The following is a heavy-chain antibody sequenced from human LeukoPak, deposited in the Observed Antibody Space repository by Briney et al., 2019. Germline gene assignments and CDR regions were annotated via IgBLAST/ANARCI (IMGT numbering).Heavy chain of an antibody. D-gene: IGHD5-12*01. CDR3: SSLKGYSGYDYRY. CDR2: IYYSGST. J-gene: IGHJ4*02. Sequence: SETLSLTCTVSGGSISSYYWGWIRQPPGKGLEWIGSIYYSGSTYYNPSLKSRVTISVDTSKNQFSLKLSSVTAADTAVYYCSSLKGYSGYDYRYWGQGTLVTVSS. CDR1: GGSISSYY. V-gene: IGHV4-39*01.